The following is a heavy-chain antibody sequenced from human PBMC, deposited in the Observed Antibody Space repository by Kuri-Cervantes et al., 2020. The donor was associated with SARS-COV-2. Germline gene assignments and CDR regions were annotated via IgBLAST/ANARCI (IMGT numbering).Heavy chain of an antibody. D-gene: IGHD1-14*01. Sequence: ASVKVSCKASGYTFTTYGISWVRQAPGQGLEWMGWINPNSGGTYYAQKFQGRVTMTRDTSTDTAYMELSSLRSEDTAVYYCATSYAAFLRYPFYWGQGTLVTVSS. CDR3: ATSYAAFLRYPFY. CDR2: INPNSGGT. V-gene: IGHV1-2*02. J-gene: IGHJ4*02. CDR1: GYTFTTYG.